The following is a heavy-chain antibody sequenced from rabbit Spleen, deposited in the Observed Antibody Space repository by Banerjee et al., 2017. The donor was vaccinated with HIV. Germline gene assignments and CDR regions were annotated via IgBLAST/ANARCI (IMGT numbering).Heavy chain of an antibody. D-gene: IGHD1-1*01. CDR3: ARDLTGVIGWNFNL. Sequence: QQQLEESGGDLVKPEGSLTLTCTASGFSFSSSWVCWVRQAPGKGLEWIACINAATAKPVYATWAKGRFTISRTSSTTVTLRMTSLTAADRATYFCARDLTGVIGWNFNLWGPGTLVTVS. CDR1: GFSFSSSW. CDR2: INAATAKP. J-gene: IGHJ4*01. V-gene: IGHV1S45*01.